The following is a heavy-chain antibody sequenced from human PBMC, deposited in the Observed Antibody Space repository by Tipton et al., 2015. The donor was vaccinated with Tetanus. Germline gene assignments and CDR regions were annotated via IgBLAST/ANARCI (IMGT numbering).Heavy chain of an antibody. Sequence: LRLSCTVSGGSISSGDYYWSWIRQPPGKGLEWIGYIYYSGSTYYNPSLKSRVTISVDTSKNQFSLKLSSVTAAGTPVYYCARRRGVYSGSYFDYWGQGTLVTVSS. V-gene: IGHV4-30-4*01. D-gene: IGHD1-26*01. CDR3: ARRRGVYSGSYFDY. J-gene: IGHJ4*02. CDR1: GGSISSGDYY. CDR2: IYYSGST.